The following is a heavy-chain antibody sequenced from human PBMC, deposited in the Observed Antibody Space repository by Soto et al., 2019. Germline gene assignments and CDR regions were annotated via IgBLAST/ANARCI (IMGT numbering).Heavy chain of an antibody. CDR3: ARDWNDACDI. D-gene: IGHD1-1*01. Sequence: QVHLVESGGGVVQSGRSLRLSCAASGFTFSSHGMHWVRQAPGRGLEWVAVIWNDGSHKFYTDSVKGRFTISRDNSKNTVDLQMNSLSAEDTAVYYCARDWNDACDIWGQGTTVSVSS. CDR2: IWNDGSHK. V-gene: IGHV3-33*01. CDR1: GFTFSSHG. J-gene: IGHJ3*02.